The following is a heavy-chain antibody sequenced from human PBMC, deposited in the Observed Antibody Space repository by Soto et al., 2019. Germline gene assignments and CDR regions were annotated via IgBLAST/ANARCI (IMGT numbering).Heavy chain of an antibody. CDR1: GFTFSKYA. CDR2: ISASGGST. J-gene: IGHJ6*02. V-gene: IGHV3-23*01. Sequence: GGSLRLSCAASGFTFSKYAMSWVRQAPGKGLEWVSAISASGGSTYYADSVRGRFTISRDNSKNTLYLQMNSLRAEDRAVYYCAKEMYSSRAYYFYFGMDVWGQATTVTVSS. CDR3: AKEMYSSRAYYFYFGMDV. D-gene: IGHD6-13*01.